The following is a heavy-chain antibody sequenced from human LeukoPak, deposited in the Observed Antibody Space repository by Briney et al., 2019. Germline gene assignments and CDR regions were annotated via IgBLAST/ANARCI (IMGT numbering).Heavy chain of an antibody. V-gene: IGHV3-23*01. CDR2: IGNTET. D-gene: IGHD4-17*01. CDR1: GFIFDTFA. J-gene: IGHJ5*02. CDR3: ARSGLLGVTTCWFDP. Sequence: GGSLRLSCVASGFIFDTFAMSWVRQAPGKGLEWVSGIGNTETFYADSVKGRFTISRDNSKNTLYLQMNSLRAEDTAVYYCARSGLLGVTTCWFDPWGQGTLVTVSS.